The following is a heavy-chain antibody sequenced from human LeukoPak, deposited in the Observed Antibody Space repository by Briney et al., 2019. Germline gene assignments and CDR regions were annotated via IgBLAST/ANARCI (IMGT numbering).Heavy chain of an antibody. J-gene: IGHJ4*02. V-gene: IGHV3-74*01. CDR3: ARDYRSSSGWTVDY. Sequence: PGGSLRLSCAASGFTFSSYWMHWVRHTPGKGLVWVSRIKGDGSSTSYADSVKGRFTISRDNAKNTLYLQMNSLRAEDTAVYYCARDYRSSSGWTVDYWGQGTLVTVSS. CDR2: IKGDGSST. D-gene: IGHD6-19*01. CDR1: GFTFSSYW.